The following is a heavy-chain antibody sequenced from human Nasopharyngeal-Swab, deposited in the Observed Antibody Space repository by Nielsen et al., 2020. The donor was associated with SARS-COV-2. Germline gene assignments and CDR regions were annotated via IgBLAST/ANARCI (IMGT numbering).Heavy chain of an antibody. J-gene: IGHJ4*02. CDR1: GVTFSSYA. CDR2: LVPIFGTA. Sequence: KFSCTASGVTFSSYAISWVRHAPGQGLEWMGGLVPIFGTANYAQKFQGRVTITADESTSTAYMELSSLRSEDTAVYYCARSHGSGSYVYYWGQGTLVTVSS. CDR3: ARSHGSGSYVYY. V-gene: IGHV1-69*01. D-gene: IGHD3-10*01.